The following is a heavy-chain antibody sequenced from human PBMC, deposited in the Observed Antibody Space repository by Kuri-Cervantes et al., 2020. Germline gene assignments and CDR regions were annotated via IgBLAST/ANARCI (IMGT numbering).Heavy chain of an antibody. CDR1: GGSFSGYY. CDR2: INHSGST. V-gene: IGHV4-34*01. Sequence: ESLKISCAVYGGSFSGYYWSWIRQPPGKGLEWIGEINHSGSTNYNPSLKSRVTISVDTSKNQFSLKLSSVTAADTAVYYCARENTGSSHYYDYWGQGTLVTVSS. J-gene: IGHJ4*02. CDR3: ARENTGSSHYYDY. D-gene: IGHD6-13*01.